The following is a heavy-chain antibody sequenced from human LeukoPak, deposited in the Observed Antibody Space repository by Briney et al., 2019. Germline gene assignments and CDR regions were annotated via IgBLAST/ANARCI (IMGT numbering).Heavy chain of an antibody. V-gene: IGHV3-48*03. D-gene: IGHD4-17*01. J-gene: IGHJ4*02. CDR3: ARGHYGDYGYLSNFDY. Sequence: GGSLRLSCAASGFTFSSYEMNWVRQAPGKGLEWVSYISSSGSTIYYADSVKGRFTISRDNAKNSLYLQMNSLRAEDTAVYYCARGHYGDYGYLSNFDYWGQGTLVTVSS. CDR2: ISSSGSTI. CDR1: GFTFSSYE.